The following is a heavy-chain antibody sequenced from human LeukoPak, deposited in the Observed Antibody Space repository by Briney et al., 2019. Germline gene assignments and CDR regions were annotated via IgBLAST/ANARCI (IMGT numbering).Heavy chain of an antibody. CDR2: IKQDGSQR. D-gene: IGHD6-6*01. Sequence: GGSLRLPCTASGFTFSDYWMTWVRQAPGKGPEWVANIKQDGSQRYYVDSVRGRFTISRDNAKNSLFLQMNGLRAEDTAVYYCARRGGSSSRRSPIDYWGQGTLVTDSS. V-gene: IGHV3-7*01. CDR1: GFTFSDYW. CDR3: ARRGGSSSRRSPIDY. J-gene: IGHJ4*02.